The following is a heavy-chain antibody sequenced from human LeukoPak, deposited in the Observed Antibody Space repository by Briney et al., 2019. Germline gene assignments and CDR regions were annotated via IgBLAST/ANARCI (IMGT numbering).Heavy chain of an antibody. CDR3: ATGYDSSYYPDY. CDR1: GGSISSHY. V-gene: IGHV4-59*08. D-gene: IGHD3-22*01. J-gene: IGHJ4*02. CDR2: IYYSGST. Sequence: SETLSLTCTLSGGSISSHYWSWIRQPPGKGLEWIGYIYYSGSTNYNPSLKSRVTISVDTSKNQFSLKLSSVTAADTAVYYCATGYDSSYYPDYWGQGTLVTVSS.